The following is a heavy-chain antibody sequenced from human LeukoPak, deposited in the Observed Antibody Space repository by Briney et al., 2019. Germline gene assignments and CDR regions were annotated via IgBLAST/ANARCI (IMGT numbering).Heavy chain of an antibody. D-gene: IGHD1-26*01. J-gene: IGHJ3*02. CDR3: ARVFRRSTWVDAFDI. CDR2: INPNSGGT. V-gene: IGHV1-2*06. CDR1: GYTFTGYY. Sequence: GASVKLSCKASGYTFTGYYMHWVRQAPGQGLEWMGRINPNSGGTNYAQKFQGRVTMTRDTSISTAYMELSSLTSDDTALYYCARVFRRSTWVDAFDIWGQGTMVTVSS.